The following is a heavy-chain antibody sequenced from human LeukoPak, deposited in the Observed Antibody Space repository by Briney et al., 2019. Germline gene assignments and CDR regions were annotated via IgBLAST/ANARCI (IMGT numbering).Heavy chain of an antibody. Sequence: GGSLRLSCAASGFTFSSYWMSWVRQAPGKGLEWVANIKQNGSEKYYVDSVKGRFTISRDNAKNSLYLQMNSLRSEDTAVYYCARIGIIYYGSGSYPAPPNWYDPWGQGTLVTVSS. D-gene: IGHD3-10*01. J-gene: IGHJ5*02. CDR1: GFTFSSYW. CDR3: ARIGIIYYGSGSYPAPPNWYDP. V-gene: IGHV3-7*01. CDR2: IKQNGSEK.